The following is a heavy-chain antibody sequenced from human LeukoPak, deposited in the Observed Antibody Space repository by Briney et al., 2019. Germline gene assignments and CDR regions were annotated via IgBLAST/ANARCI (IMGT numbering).Heavy chain of an antibody. J-gene: IGHJ5*02. CDR2: IYHSGST. V-gene: IGHV4-38-2*02. Sequence: PSETLSLTCTVSGYSISSGYYWGWIRQPPGKGLEWIGSIYHSGSTSYNPSLKSRVALSVDTSDNHFTLKLNSVTAADTAVYSCAGHKYYNFWGSFNWFDPWGQGTLVTVSS. D-gene: IGHD3-3*01. CDR3: AGHKYYNFWGSFNWFDP. CDR1: GYSISSGYY.